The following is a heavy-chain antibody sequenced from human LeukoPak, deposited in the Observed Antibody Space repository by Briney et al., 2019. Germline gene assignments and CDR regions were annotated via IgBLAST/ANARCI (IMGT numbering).Heavy chain of an antibody. V-gene: IGHV1-69*05. D-gene: IGHD2-2*01. CDR3: ARSSPPAYQLLDDY. Sequence: GASVKVSCKASGGTFSTYTINWVRQAPGQGLEWMGRIIPIFGTPNYAQKFQGRVTITTDESTTTAYMELSSLRSEDTAVYYCARSSPPAYQLLDDYRGQGTLVTVSS. J-gene: IGHJ4*02. CDR1: GGTFSTYT. CDR2: IIPIFGTP.